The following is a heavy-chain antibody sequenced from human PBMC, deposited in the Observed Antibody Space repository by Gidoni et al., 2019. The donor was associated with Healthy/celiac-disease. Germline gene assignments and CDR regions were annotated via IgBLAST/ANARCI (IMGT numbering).Heavy chain of an antibody. CDR2: IIPIFGTA. Sequence: QVQLVQSGAEVKKPGSSVKVSCKASGGTFSSYAISWVRQAPGQVLEWMGGIIPIFGTANYAQKFQGRVTITADESTSTAYMELSSLRSEDTAVYYCARDCRIRTIFPLDVWGQGTTVTVSS. CDR1: GGTFSSYA. V-gene: IGHV1-69*01. D-gene: IGHD1-1*01. J-gene: IGHJ6*02. CDR3: ARDCRIRTIFPLDV.